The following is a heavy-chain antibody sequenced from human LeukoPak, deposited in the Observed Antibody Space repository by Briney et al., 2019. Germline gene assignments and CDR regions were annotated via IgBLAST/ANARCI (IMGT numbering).Heavy chain of an antibody. CDR2: IYYSGST. Sequence: PSETLSLTCAVSGGSISSTSYYWAWIRQPPGKGLEWIGTIYYSGSTYHNPSLKSRVTLSVDTSRNQFSLRLSSVDAADTAVYYGAKAGVRYFDSSGLYAFDFWGQGTTVTVSS. J-gene: IGHJ3*01. D-gene: IGHD3-22*01. CDR1: GGSISSTSYY. V-gene: IGHV4-39*01. CDR3: AKAGVRYFDSSGLYAFDF.